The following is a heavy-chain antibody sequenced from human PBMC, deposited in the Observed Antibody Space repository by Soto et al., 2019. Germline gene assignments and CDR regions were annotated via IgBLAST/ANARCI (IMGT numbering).Heavy chain of an antibody. CDR2: IYYSGST. Sequence: PSETQSLTCTVSGGSISSGGYYWSWIRQHPGKGLEWIGYIYYSGSTYYNPSLKSRVTISVDTSKNQFSLKLSSVTAADTAVYYCARDGLYSSSWYRKNYYYGMDVWGQGTTVTV. CDR3: ARDGLYSSSWYRKNYYYGMDV. J-gene: IGHJ6*02. D-gene: IGHD6-13*01. CDR1: GGSISSGGYY. V-gene: IGHV4-31*03.